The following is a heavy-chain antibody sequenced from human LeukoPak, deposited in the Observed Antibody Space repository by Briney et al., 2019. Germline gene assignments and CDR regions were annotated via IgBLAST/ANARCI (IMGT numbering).Heavy chain of an antibody. D-gene: IGHD3-16*01. CDR2: ISGSGDNT. CDR1: GFSFSSYA. CDR3: AGDTPPGGDYYFDY. J-gene: IGHJ4*02. Sequence: GGSLKLSCAASGFSFSSYAMSWVRQAPGKGLEWVSSISGSGDNTYYAESVKGRFTISRDNSKNTLYLQMNSLRAEDTAVYYCAGDTPPGGDYYFDYWGQGTLVIVSS. V-gene: IGHV3-23*01.